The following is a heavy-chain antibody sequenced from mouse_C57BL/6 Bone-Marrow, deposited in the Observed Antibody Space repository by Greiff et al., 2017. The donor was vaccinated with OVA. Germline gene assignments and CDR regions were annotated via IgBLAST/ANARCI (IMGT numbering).Heavy chain of an antibody. J-gene: IGHJ2*01. V-gene: IGHV14-4*01. CDR1: GFNIKDDY. CDR3: RMVKGYYFDY. D-gene: IGHD2-2*01. Sequence: EVQLQQSGAELVMPGASVKLSCTASGFNIKDDYMHWVKQRPEQGLEWIGWIDPENGDTEYASKFQGKATITADTSSNTAYLQLSSLTSEDTAVYYCRMVKGYYFDYWGQGTTLTVSS. CDR2: IDPENGDT.